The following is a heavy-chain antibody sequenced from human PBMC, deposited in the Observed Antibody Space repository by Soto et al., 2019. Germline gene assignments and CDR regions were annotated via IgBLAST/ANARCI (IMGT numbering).Heavy chain of an antibody. CDR2: IYPGDSDT. J-gene: IGHJ4*02. CDR1: GYSFTRYW. D-gene: IGHD6-13*01. CDR3: ARWEGDSSAFYFDY. Sequence: PGESLKISCTVSGYSFTRYWIGWVRQMPGKGLEWMGIIYPGDSDTRYSPSFQGQVTISADKSISTAYLQWSSLKASDTAMYYCARWEGDSSAFYFDYWGQGTLVTVSS. V-gene: IGHV5-51*01.